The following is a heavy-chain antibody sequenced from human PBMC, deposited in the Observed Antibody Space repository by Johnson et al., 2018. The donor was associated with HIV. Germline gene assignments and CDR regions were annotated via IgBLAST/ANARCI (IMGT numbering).Heavy chain of an antibody. CDR2: IGASGGRT. J-gene: IGHJ3*02. Sequence: VQLVESGGSVVRPGGSLRLSCAASGFTFDDYGMTWVRQPPGKGLEWVSAIGASGGRTFYADSVKGRFTISRDNSKNTLYLQMNSLRAEDTAVYYCAKPRYYDNAFEMWGQGTMVTVSS. V-gene: IGHV3-23*04. CDR1: GFTFDDYG. D-gene: IGHD3-16*01. CDR3: AKPRYYDNAFEM.